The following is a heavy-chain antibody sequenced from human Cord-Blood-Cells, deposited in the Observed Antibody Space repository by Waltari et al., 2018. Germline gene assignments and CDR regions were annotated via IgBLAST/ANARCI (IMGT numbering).Heavy chain of an antibody. CDR2: INPNSGGT. CDR1: GYTFTGYY. J-gene: IGHJ4*02. Sequence: QVQLVQSGAEVKKPGASVKVSCKASGYTFTGYYMHWVRQAPGQGLESIGWINPNSGGTNYAQKLQGRVTMTRDTSISTAYMELSRLRSDDTAMYYCAVLMVRGDFDYWGQGTLVTVSS. D-gene: IGHD3-10*01. V-gene: IGHV1-2*02. CDR3: AVLMVRGDFDY.